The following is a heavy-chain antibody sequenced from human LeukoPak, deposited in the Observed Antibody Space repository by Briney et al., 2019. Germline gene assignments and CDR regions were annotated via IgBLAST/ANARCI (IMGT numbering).Heavy chain of an antibody. CDR1: GFTFSSYG. V-gene: IGHV3-30*18. J-gene: IGHJ4*02. CDR2: ISYDGSNK. CDR3: AKAGDSGSFDY. D-gene: IGHD1-26*01. Sequence: GGSLRLSCAAAGFTFSSYGMHWVRQAPGKGLEWVAVISYDGSNKYYADSVKGRFTISRDNSKNTLYLQVNSLRAEDTAVYYCAKAGDSGSFDYWGQGTLVTVSS.